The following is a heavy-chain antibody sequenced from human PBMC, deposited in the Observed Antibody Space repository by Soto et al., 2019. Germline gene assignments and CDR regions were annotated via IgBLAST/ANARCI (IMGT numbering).Heavy chain of an antibody. CDR2: ISYDGSKK. Sequence: QVQLVESGGGVVQPGRSLRLSCAASGFTFSSYAMHWVRQAPGKGLEWVAVISYDGSKKYYADSVKGRFTISRDNSKNPLYLQMNTLRAEDTAGYYCARDFDVGGVAARPGYFDYWGQGPLVTVSS. D-gene: IGHD6-6*01. CDR1: GFTFSSYA. J-gene: IGHJ4*02. V-gene: IGHV3-30-3*01. CDR3: ARDFDVGGVAARPGYFDY.